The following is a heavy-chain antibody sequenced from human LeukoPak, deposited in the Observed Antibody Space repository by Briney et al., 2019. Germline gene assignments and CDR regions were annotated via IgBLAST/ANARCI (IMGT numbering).Heavy chain of an antibody. Sequence: SETLSLTCAVYGGSFSGYYWSWIRQPPGKGLEWIGEINHSGSTNYNPSLKSRVTISVDTSKNQFSLKLSSVTAADTAVNYCARRSGYYYDSSGPTWFDYWGQGTLVTVSS. V-gene: IGHV4-34*01. J-gene: IGHJ4*02. CDR1: GGSFSGYY. CDR3: ARRSGYYYDSSGPTWFDY. CDR2: INHSGST. D-gene: IGHD3-22*01.